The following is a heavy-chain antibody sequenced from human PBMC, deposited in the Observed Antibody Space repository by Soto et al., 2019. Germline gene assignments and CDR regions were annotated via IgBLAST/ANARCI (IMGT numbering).Heavy chain of an antibody. V-gene: IGHV4-31*03. D-gene: IGHD1-1*01. Sequence: SETLSLTCTVSGASISTGAYYVSWIRQHPGKGLEWIGYIYYGGSTYYNPSLKSRVTISVDRSKNQFSLKLTSVTVADTAVYYCARDGWNDGFDSWGQGTLVTVSS. CDR2: IYYGGST. CDR3: ARDGWNDGFDS. CDR1: GASISTGAYY. J-gene: IGHJ4*02.